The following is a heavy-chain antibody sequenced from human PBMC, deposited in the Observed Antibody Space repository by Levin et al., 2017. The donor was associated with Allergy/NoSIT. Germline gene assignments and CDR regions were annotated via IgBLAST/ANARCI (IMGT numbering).Heavy chain of an antibody. CDR1: GFTFSSYG. Sequence: LSLTCVASGFTFSSYGFHWVRQAPGKGLEWVAFLSYDGSNKYYADSVKGRFTISRDNSKNTMYLQVNSLRPDDTAIYYCAKADYSIPPGDKGAYYYGMDVWGQGTTVTVSS. CDR2: LSYDGSNK. V-gene: IGHV3-30*18. J-gene: IGHJ6*02. D-gene: IGHD2-21*01. CDR3: AKADYSIPPGDKGAYYYGMDV.